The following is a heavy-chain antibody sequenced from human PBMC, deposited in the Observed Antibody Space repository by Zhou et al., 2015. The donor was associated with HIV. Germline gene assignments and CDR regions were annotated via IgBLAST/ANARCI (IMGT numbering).Heavy chain of an antibody. J-gene: IGHJ4*02. V-gene: IGHV3-30*19. Sequence: QVQLVESGGGVVQPGRSLRLSCAASGFTFSSYGMHWVRQAPGKGLEWVAVISYDGSNKYYADSVKGRFTISRDNSKNTLYLQMNSLRAEDTAVYYCATPYDSSGLGYWGQGTLVTVSS. D-gene: IGHD3-22*01. CDR1: GFTFSSYG. CDR2: ISYDGSNK. CDR3: ATPYDSSGLGY.